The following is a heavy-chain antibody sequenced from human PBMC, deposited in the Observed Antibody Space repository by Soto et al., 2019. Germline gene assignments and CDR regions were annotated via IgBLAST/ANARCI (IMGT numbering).Heavy chain of an antibody. CDR3: AKDSLLGARHCGMDV. CDR1: GEYISSGYH. J-gene: IGHJ6*02. Sequence: NPSETLSLTCTVSGEYISSGYHWAWIRQPPGKGLEWIASIFHTGTTYYNPSFKSRVTISVDTSANQFALKLNSVTAADSAVYYCAKDSLLGARHCGMDVWGQGTTVTVSS. CDR2: IFHTGTT. V-gene: IGHV4-38-2*02. D-gene: IGHD1-26*01.